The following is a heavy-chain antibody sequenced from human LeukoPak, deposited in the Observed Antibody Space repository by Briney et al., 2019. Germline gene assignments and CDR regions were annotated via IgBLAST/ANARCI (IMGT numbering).Heavy chain of an antibody. J-gene: IGHJ4*02. V-gene: IGHV3-9*01. D-gene: IGHD6-13*01. CDR3: AKDIGRAYSSSWSPPFDY. CDR2: ISGNSGSI. CDR1: GFTFDDYA. Sequence: GGSLRLSCAASGFTFDDYAMHWVRQAPGKGLEWVSDISGNSGSIYYADSVKGRFTISRDNAKNSLYLQMNSLRAEDTALYYCAKDIGRAYSSSWSPPFDYWGQGTLVTVSS.